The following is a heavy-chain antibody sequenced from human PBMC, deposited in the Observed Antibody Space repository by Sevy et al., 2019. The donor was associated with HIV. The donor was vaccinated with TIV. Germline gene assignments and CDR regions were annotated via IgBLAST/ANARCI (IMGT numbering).Heavy chain of an antibody. Sequence: GSLRLSCAVYGGSFSGDYWSWIRQPPGKGLEWIGEINHSGSTNYYPSLKSRVTISVDTSQNQFSLKLSSVTAADTAVYYCARASIAAPGAPFDYWGQGTLVTVSS. CDR1: GGSFSGDY. CDR2: INHSGST. J-gene: IGHJ4*02. D-gene: IGHD6-13*01. V-gene: IGHV4-34*01. CDR3: ARASIAAPGAPFDY.